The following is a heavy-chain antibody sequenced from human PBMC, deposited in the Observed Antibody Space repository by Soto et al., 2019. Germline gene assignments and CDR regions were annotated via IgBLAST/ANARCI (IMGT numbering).Heavy chain of an antibody. CDR3: AKDLSSLGWLALGAPFDS. J-gene: IGHJ4*02. CDR1: GFTFSSYA. CDR2: VSANGRNT. D-gene: IGHD3-22*01. Sequence: GGSLRLSCAASGFTFSSYAMNWVRQAPGKGLERVSSVSANGRNTYYADSVKGRFTVSRDKSKNALFLQLDSLRVEDTAIYYCAKDLSSLGWLALGAPFDSWGPGTLVTVSS. V-gene: IGHV3-23*01.